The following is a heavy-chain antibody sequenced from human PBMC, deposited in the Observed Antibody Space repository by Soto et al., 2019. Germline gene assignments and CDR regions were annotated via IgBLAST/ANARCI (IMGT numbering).Heavy chain of an antibody. CDR1: GFTFSSYG. D-gene: IGHD6-13*01. J-gene: IGHJ4*02. CDR2: ISYDGSNK. Sequence: QVQLVESGGGVVQPGRSLRLSCAASGFTFSSYGMHWVRQAPGKGLEWVAVISYDGSNKYYADSVKGRFTISRDNSKNTVYLQMNRLRAEDTAVYYCAKDLGPVAAAGDYWGQGTLVTVSS. V-gene: IGHV3-30*18. CDR3: AKDLGPVAAAGDY.